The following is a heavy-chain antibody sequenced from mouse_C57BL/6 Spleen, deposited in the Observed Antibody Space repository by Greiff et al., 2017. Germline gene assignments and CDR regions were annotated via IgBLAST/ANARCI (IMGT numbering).Heavy chain of an antibody. Sequence: QVQLKESGAELVRPGTSVKVSCKASGYAFTNYLIEWVKQRPGQGLEWIGVINPGSGGTNYNEKFKGKATLTADKSSSTAYMQLSSLTSEDSAVYFCAREAITSYAMDDWGQGTSVTVSS. D-gene: IGHD1-1*01. V-gene: IGHV1-54*01. J-gene: IGHJ4*01. CDR3: AREAITSYAMDD. CDR2: INPGSGGT. CDR1: GYAFTNYL.